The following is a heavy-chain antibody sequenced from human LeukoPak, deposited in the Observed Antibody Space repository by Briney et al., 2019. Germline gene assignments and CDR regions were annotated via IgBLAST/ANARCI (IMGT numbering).Heavy chain of an antibody. Sequence: SGGSLRLSCAASGFTFDDYAMHWVRQAPGKGLEWVSGISWNSGSIGYADSVKGRFTISRDNSKNTLYLQMNSLRAEDTAVYYCARIRTGASFGIDYWGQGTRVTVSS. CDR1: GFTFDDYA. CDR3: ARIRTGASFGIDY. CDR2: ISWNSGSI. J-gene: IGHJ4*02. D-gene: IGHD5-18*01. V-gene: IGHV3-9*01.